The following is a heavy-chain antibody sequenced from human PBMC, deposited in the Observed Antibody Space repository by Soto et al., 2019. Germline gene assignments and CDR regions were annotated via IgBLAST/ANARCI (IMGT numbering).Heavy chain of an antibody. Sequence: EVQLLESGGGLVQPGGSLRLSCAASGITFSSYAMRWVRQAPGKGLEWVSAISGSGGSTYYADSVKGRFTISRDNSKNTLYLQMNSLRAEDTAVYYCAKHYGDYVGFDYWGQGTLVTVSS. V-gene: IGHV3-23*01. CDR3: AKHYGDYVGFDY. CDR2: ISGSGGST. CDR1: GITFSSYA. D-gene: IGHD4-17*01. J-gene: IGHJ4*02.